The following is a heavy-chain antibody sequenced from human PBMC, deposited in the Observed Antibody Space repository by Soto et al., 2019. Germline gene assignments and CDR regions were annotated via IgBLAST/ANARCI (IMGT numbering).Heavy chain of an antibody. J-gene: IGHJ5*02. CDR1: GDTFTSYG. CDR2: ISAYNGNT. Sequence: QVQLVQSGAEVMKPGASVKVSCKASGDTFTSYGITWVRQAPGQGLEWMGWISAYNGNTNYAQKLQGRVTMTTDTSTRTVYVELRSLRSDDTAVYYCARVVVAAGGASWFDPWGQGTLVTVSS. CDR3: ARVVVAAGGASWFDP. D-gene: IGHD6-19*01. V-gene: IGHV1-18*01.